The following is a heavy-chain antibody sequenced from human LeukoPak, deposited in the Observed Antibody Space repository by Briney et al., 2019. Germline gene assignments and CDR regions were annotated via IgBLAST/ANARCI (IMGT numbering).Heavy chain of an antibody. CDR2: IYYSGST. CDR3: AREPYYYDSSGYL. J-gene: IGHJ4*02. Sequence: SETLSLTCAVYGGSFSGYYWSWLRQPPGKGLEWIGYIYYSGSTNYNPSLKSRVTISVDTSKNQFSLKLSSVTAADTAVYYCAREPYYYDSSGYLWGQGTLVTVSS. V-gene: IGHV4-59*01. D-gene: IGHD3-22*01. CDR1: GGSFSGYY.